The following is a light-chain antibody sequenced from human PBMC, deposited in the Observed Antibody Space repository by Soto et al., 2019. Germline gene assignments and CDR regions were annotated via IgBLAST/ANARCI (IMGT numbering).Light chain of an antibody. CDR1: SSDVGRFNL. J-gene: IGLJ3*02. Sequence: QSVLTQPASVSGSPGQSITISCSGTSSDVGRFNLVSWYQQHPGKAPKLLIYEGSKRPSGVSNRFSGSKSGNTDSLAISGLQAEDEAYYFCCSFTYVNTLVFGGGTKLTVL. CDR2: EGS. V-gene: IGLV2-23*01. CDR3: CSFTYVNTLV.